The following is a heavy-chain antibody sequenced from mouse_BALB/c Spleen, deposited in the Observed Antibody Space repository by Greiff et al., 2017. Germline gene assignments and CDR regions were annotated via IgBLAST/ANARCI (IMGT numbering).Heavy chain of an antibody. Sequence: LVKTGASVKISCKASGYSFTGYYMHWVKQSHGKSLEWIGYISCYNGATSYNQKFKGKATFTVDTSSSTAYMQFNSLTSEDSAVYYCERRSGNGYDEEFAYWGQGTLVTVSA. V-gene: IGHV1S34*01. CDR2: ISCYNGAT. CDR1: GYSFTGYY. J-gene: IGHJ3*01. D-gene: IGHD2-2*01. CDR3: ERRSGNGYDEEFAY.